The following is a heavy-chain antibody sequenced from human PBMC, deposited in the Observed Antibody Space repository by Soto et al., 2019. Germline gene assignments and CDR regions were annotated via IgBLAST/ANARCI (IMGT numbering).Heavy chain of an antibody. J-gene: IGHJ4*02. D-gene: IGHD3-22*01. V-gene: IGHV3-23*01. CDR3: AKDRYLDHDSRGYLFDN. CDR2: ISRYGDIT. CDR1: GFTFNIYA. Sequence: EVQLLESGGDLMQPGGSLRLSCAASGFTFNIYAMTWVRQAPGKGLEWVSAISRYGDITYYADSVEGRFSISRDNSKNTLYLQMNSLRAEDTAVYYCAKDRYLDHDSRGYLFDNWGLGTLVTVSS.